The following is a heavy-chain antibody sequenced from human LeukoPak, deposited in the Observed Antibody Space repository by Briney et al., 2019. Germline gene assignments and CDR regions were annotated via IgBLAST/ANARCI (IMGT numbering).Heavy chain of an antibody. V-gene: IGHV3-30*02. J-gene: IGHJ3*02. Sequence: PGGSLRLSCAASGFTFSSYGMHWVRQAPGKGLEWVAFIRYDGSNKYYADSVKGRFTISRDNSKNTLYLQMNSLRAEDTAVYYCARAYYYDSSGSDDDAFDILGQGTMVTVSS. CDR2: IRYDGSNK. D-gene: IGHD3-22*01. CDR1: GFTFSSYG. CDR3: ARAYYYDSSGSDDDAFDI.